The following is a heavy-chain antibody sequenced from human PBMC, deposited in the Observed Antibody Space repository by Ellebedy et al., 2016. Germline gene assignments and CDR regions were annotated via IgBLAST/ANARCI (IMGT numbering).Heavy chain of an antibody. CDR1: GGTFSSYA. CDR2: IIPILGIA. D-gene: IGHD2-2*01. Sequence: SVKVSXXASGGTFSSYAISWVRQAPGQGLEWMGRIIPILGIANYAQKFQGRVTITADKSTSTAYMELSSLRSEDTAVYYCARDEYIYSVPAAIRPVDYWGQGTLVTVSS. V-gene: IGHV1-69*04. CDR3: ARDEYIYSVPAAIRPVDY. J-gene: IGHJ4*02.